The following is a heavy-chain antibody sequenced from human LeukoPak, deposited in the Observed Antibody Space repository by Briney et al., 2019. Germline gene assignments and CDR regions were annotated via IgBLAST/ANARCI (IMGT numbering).Heavy chain of an antibody. J-gene: IGHJ6*04. CDR3: AKAASGFGYYYGMDV. D-gene: IGHD3-3*01. CDR1: GFTFSSYG. CDR2: ISYDGSNK. Sequence: GGSLRLSCAASGFTFSSYGMHWVRQAPGKGLEWVAVISYDGSNKYYADSVKGRFTISRDNSKNTLYLQMNSLRAEDTAVYYCAKAASGFGYYYGMDVWGKGTTVTVS. V-gene: IGHV3-30*18.